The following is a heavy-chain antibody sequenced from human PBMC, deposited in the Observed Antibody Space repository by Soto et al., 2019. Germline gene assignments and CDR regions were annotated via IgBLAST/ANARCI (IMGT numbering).Heavy chain of an antibody. Sequence: PGVSLRLSCAASGFTFSSYEMNWVRQAPGKGLEWVSYISSSGSTIYYADSVKGRFTISRDNAKNSLYLQMNSLRAEDTAVYYCXREIPELWAYYYYGMDVWGQGTTVTVSS. CDR3: XREIPELWAYYYYGMDV. J-gene: IGHJ6*02. CDR1: GFTFSSYE. D-gene: IGHD3-10*01. V-gene: IGHV3-48*03. CDR2: ISSSGSTI.